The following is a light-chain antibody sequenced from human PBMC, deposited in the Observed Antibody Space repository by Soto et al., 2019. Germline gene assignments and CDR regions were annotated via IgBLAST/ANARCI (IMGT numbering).Light chain of an antibody. CDR1: QSVNSY. CDR2: DAS. CDR3: QQYNNWPPN. V-gene: IGKV3D-15*01. Sequence: EIVMTQSPGTLSLSPGERATLSCRASQSVNSYLAWYQQKPGQAPRLIISDASDRATGIPDRFSGSGSGTEFTLTISRLQSEDIAVYFCQQYNNWPPNFGQGTRLEI. J-gene: IGKJ5*01.